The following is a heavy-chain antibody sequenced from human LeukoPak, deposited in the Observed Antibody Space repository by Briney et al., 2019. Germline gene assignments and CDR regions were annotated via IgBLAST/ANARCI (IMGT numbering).Heavy chain of an antibody. CDR2: ISYDGSNK. CDR1: GFTFSSYG. D-gene: IGHD3-22*01. J-gene: IGHJ4*02. V-gene: IGHV3-30*18. CDR3: AKDRSRVAWGGSGYPDY. Sequence: PGGSLRLSCAASGFTFSSYGMHWVRQAPGKGLEWVAVISYDGSNKYYADSVKGRFTISRDNSKNTLYLQMNSLRAEDTAVYYCAKDRSRVAWGGSGYPDYWGQGTLVTVSS.